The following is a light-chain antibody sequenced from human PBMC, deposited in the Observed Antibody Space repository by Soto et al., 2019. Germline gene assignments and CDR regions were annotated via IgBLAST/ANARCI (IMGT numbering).Light chain of an antibody. CDR1: QSISSW. CDR2: DAS. CDR3: QHYNSYWT. J-gene: IGKJ1*01. Sequence: DIQMSQSPSTLSASGGDRVTVTVRASQSISSWLAWYQQKPGKAPKLLIYDASSLESGVPSRFSGSGSGTEFTLTISSLQPGDFATYYCQHYNSYWTFGQGTKVDI. V-gene: IGKV1-5*01.